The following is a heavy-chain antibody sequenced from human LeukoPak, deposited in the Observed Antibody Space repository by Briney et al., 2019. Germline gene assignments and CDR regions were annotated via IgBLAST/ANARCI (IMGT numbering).Heavy chain of an antibody. D-gene: IGHD5-18*01. CDR1: GFTFSSYW. CDR2: INSDGSST. J-gene: IGHJ4*02. CDR3: ARVRGDSYAEDY. V-gene: IGHV3-74*01. Sequence: GTSLRLSCAASGFTFSSYWMHWVRQAPGKGLVWVSRINSDGSSTRYTDSVKGRFTISRDNAKNTLYLQINSLRAEDMAVYYCARVRGDSYAEDYWGQGTLVTVSS.